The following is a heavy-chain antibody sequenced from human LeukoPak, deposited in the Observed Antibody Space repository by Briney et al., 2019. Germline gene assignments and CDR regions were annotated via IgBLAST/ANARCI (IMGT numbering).Heavy chain of an antibody. J-gene: IGHJ4*02. CDR3: ARAGEPTFLDY. Sequence: GGSLRLSCAASGFTFSSYWMHWVRQAPGKGLVWVSRINSDGSSTSYADSVKGRFTISRDNAKNTLYLQMNSVRAEDTAVYYCARAGEPTFLDYWGQGSLVTVSS. D-gene: IGHD3-16*01. V-gene: IGHV3-74*01. CDR2: INSDGSST. CDR1: GFTFSSYW.